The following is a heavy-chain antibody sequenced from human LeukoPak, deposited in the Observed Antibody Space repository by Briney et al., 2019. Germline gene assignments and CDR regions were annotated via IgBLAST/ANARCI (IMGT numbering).Heavy chain of an antibody. CDR1: GFTFDDYA. CDR3: AKDPFRYCSSTSCYTGMDV. J-gene: IGHJ6*02. Sequence: GRSLRLSCAASGFTFDDYAMHWVRQAPGKGLEWVSGISWNSRSIGYADSVKGRFTISRDNAKNSLYLQMNSLRAEDTALYYCAKDPFRYCSSTSCYTGMDVWGQGTTVTVSS. V-gene: IGHV3-9*01. CDR2: ISWNSRSI. D-gene: IGHD2-2*02.